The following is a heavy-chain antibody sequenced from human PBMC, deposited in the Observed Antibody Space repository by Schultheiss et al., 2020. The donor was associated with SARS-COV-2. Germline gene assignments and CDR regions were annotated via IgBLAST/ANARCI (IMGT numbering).Heavy chain of an antibody. CDR1: GGSISSGGYY. CDR2: IYYSGST. D-gene: IGHD5-18*01. J-gene: IGHJ6*02. Sequence: SETLSLTCTVSGGSISSGGYYWSWIRQHPGKGLEWIGYIYYSGSTNYNPSLKSRVTISVDTSKNQFSLKLSSVTAADTAVYYCARGRGYSYGYWDYYYGMDVWGQGTTVTVSS. CDR3: ARGRGYSYGYWDYYYGMDV. V-gene: IGHV4-61*08.